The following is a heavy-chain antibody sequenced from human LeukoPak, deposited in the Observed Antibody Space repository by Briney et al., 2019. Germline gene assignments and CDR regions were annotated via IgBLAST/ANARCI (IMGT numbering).Heavy chain of an antibody. D-gene: IGHD6-13*01. CDR1: GGSISSYY. Sequence: SETLSLTCTVSGGSISSYYWSWIRQPAGKGLEWTGRIYTSGSANYNPSLKSRVTMSVDTSKNQFSLKLSSVTAADTAVYYCARAAWGSSSWYLDYWGQGTLVTVSS. CDR2: IYTSGSA. CDR3: ARAAWGSSSWYLDY. V-gene: IGHV4-4*07. J-gene: IGHJ4*02.